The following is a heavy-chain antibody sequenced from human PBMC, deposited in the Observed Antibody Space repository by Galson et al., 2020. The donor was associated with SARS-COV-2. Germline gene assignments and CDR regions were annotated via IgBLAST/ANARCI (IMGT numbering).Heavy chain of an antibody. CDR1: GSTFSSYA. D-gene: IGHD5-18*01. Sequence: KISCKASGSTFSSYAIRWVRQAPGQGLEWMGGSIPIFGTANYAQKFQGRVTITADESTSTAYMELSSLRSEDTAVYYCARTGYSYGYRVYYGMDVWGQGTTVTVSS. V-gene: IGHV1-69*01. J-gene: IGHJ6*02. CDR3: ARTGYSYGYRVYYGMDV. CDR2: SIPIFGTA.